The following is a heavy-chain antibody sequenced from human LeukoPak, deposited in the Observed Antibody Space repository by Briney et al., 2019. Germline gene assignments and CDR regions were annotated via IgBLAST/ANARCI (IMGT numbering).Heavy chain of an antibody. J-gene: IGHJ4*02. D-gene: IGHD2-15*01. CDR1: GGTFSSYA. V-gene: IGHV1-69*01. CDR3: AREVEEYCSGGSCYGAHY. Sequence: GSSVKVSCKASGGTFSSYAISGVRQAPGQGLEWMGGIIPIFGTANYAQKFQGRVTITADESTSTAYMELSSLRSEDTAVYYCAREVEEYCSGGSCYGAHYWGQGTLVTVSS. CDR2: IIPIFGTA.